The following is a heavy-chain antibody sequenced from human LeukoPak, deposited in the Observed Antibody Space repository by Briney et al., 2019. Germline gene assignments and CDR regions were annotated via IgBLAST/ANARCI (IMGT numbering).Heavy chain of an antibody. J-gene: IGHJ4*02. CDR3: ARDPSRGDLSVY. D-gene: IGHD5-12*01. V-gene: IGHV1-2*02. CDR1: GYTFTSYY. Sequence: ASVNLSCKASGYTFTSYYMHWVRQAPGQGLEWMGWINPNSGGTNYAQKFLGRVTMNRDTSISTAYMELSRLTSDDMAVYYCARDPSRGDLSVYWGQGSLVTVSS. CDR2: INPNSGGT.